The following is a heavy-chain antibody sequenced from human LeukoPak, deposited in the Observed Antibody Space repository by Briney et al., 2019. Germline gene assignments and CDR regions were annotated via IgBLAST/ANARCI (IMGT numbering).Heavy chain of an antibody. CDR3: ASSVISGSLGVDY. D-gene: IGHD5-12*01. J-gene: IGHJ4*02. CDR1: GYSFTAYY. Sequence: GASVKVSCKASGYSFTAYYMHRVRQAPGQGLEWMGWINPNSGGTNYARKFQGRVTMTRDTSISTGYMELRRLRSDDTAVYYCASSVISGSLGVDYWGQGTLVTVSS. CDR2: INPNSGGT. V-gene: IGHV1-2*02.